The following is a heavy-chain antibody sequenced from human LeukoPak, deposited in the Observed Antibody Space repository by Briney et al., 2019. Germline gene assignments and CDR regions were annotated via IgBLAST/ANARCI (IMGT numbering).Heavy chain of an antibody. V-gene: IGHV4-38-2*02. J-gene: IGHJ4*02. CDR3: AREKQLVRSIDY. Sequence: SETLSLTCTVSGYSISSGYYWGWIRQPPGKGLEWIGSIYHSGSTYYNPSLKSRVTISVDTSKNQFSLKLSSVTAADTAVYYCAREKQLVRSIDYWGQGTLVTVSS. CDR2: IYHSGST. D-gene: IGHD6-6*01. CDR1: GYSISSGYY.